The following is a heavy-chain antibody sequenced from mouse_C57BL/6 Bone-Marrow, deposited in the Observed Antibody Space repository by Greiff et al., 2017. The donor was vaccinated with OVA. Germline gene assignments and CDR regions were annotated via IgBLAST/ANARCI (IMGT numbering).Heavy chain of an antibody. J-gene: IGHJ3*02. CDR3: ARRVGNSPCGY. D-gene: IGHD2-1*01. V-gene: IGHV1-81*01. CDR2: IYPRNGNT. Sequence: QVQLQQSGAELARPGASVKLSCKASGYTFTSYGISWVKQRTGQGLEWIGEIYPRNGNTYYNEKFKGKAPLTADKSSSTAYMELRSLTSEDSAVYFCARRVGNSPCGYWGQGTLVTVSA. CDR1: GYTFTSYG.